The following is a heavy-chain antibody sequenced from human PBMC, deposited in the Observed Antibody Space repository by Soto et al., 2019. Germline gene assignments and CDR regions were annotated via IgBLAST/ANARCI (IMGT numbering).Heavy chain of an antibody. V-gene: IGHV1-69*02. Sequence: SVKVSCKASGGTFSSYTINWARQAPGQGLEWMGRIIPMLDIADYAQKFQGRVTITADKSTSTVYRDLSSLTSDDTAVYYCGASQEYRDCSYFDTWGQGTLVTVSS. J-gene: IGHJ4*02. CDR3: GASQEYRDCSYFDT. CDR1: GGTFSSYT. D-gene: IGHD6-6*01. CDR2: IIPMLDIA.